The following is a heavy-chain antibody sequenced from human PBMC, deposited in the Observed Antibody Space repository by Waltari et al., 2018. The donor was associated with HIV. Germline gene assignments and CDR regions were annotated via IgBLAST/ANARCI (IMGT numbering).Heavy chain of an antibody. CDR3: ARHCSSTSCYYQGMDV. CDR1: GGSISSSSYY. CDR2: IYYGGST. J-gene: IGHJ6*02. V-gene: IGHV4-39*01. D-gene: IGHD2-2*01. Sequence: QLQLQESGPGLVKPSETLSLTCTVSGGSISSSSYYWGWIRQPPGKGLEWIGAIYYGGSTYYNPSLKSRVTISVDTSKNQFSLKLSSVTAADTAMYYCARHCSSTSCYYQGMDVWGQGTTVTVSS.